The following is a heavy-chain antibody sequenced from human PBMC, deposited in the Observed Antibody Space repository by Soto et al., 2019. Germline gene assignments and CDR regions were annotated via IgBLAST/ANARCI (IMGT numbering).Heavy chain of an antibody. D-gene: IGHD2-15*01. V-gene: IGHV1-69*02. CDR2: IIHVLGVE. Sequence: QVQLVQSGAEVKKPGSSVKVACKASGGSFTSFIVTWVRQAPGQGLAWMGRIIHVLGVEYYAQKFQGRVTSTAHKSTNTAYMELSLLRFEVTAVYFCAKSPNPGSDTPSYYGIDVWGLGTTITVSS. CDR3: AKSPNPGSDTPSYYGIDV. CDR1: GGSFTSFI. J-gene: IGHJ6*02.